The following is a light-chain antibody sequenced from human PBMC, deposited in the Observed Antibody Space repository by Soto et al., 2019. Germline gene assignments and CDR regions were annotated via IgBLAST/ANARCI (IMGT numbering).Light chain of an antibody. J-gene: IGKJ3*01. Sequence: DIQMTQSPDSLSASVGDRVTITCQASHDITNYVNWYQQKPGRAPRLLIYDAANLATGVPSRFSGSGSETDLTFTIASLQPEDVGIYYCQKYDKVPFTFGPGTKVNIK. CDR3: QKYDKVPFT. CDR1: HDITNY. CDR2: DAA. V-gene: IGKV1-33*01.